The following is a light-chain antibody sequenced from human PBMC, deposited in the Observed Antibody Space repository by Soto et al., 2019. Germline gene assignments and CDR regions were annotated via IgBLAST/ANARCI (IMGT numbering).Light chain of an antibody. CDR1: QSISRY. CDR3: QQTYIPPYT. V-gene: IGKV1-39*01. Sequence: DIQMTQSPSSLSAFVGDRVTITCRASQSISRYLNWYQYKPGTAPKLLIYTASTLLSGVPSRFSGSGSGTDFTLTISSLQPEDFATYYCQQTYIPPYTFGQGTKLEIK. J-gene: IGKJ2*01. CDR2: TAS.